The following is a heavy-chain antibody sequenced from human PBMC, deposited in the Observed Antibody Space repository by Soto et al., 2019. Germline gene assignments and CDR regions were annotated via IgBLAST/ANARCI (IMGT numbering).Heavy chain of an antibody. CDR2: IVVGSGNT. V-gene: IGHV1-58*01. Sequence: SVKVSCKSSGFTFTSSSVQWVRQARGQRLEWIGWIVVGSGNTNYAQKFQERVTITRDMSTSTAYMELSSLRSEDTAVYYCAAFGYDSSGYYAFDYWGQGTLVTVSS. CDR1: GFTFTSSS. CDR3: AAFGYDSSGYYAFDY. J-gene: IGHJ4*02. D-gene: IGHD3-22*01.